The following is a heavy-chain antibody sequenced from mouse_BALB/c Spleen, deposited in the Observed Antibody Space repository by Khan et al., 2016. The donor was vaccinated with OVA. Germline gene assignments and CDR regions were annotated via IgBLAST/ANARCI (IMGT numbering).Heavy chain of an antibody. D-gene: IGHD3-1*01. CDR3: ARGGSSGPAWFTS. V-gene: IGHV3-6*02. J-gene: IGHJ3*01. CDR1: GYSITSGYF. CDR2: IRYDGDY. Sequence: EVQLQESGPGLVKPSQSLSLTCSVTGYSITSGYFWNWIRQFPGNKLEWMGYIRYDGDYNYNPSPKNRISIIRDKSKNQFFLRLNSVTPEDTATYYCARGGSSGPAWFTSWGQGTLLTVSA.